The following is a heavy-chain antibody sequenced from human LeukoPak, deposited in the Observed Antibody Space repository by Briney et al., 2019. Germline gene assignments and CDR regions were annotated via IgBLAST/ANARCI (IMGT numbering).Heavy chain of an antibody. CDR2: ISGGGGTT. D-gene: IGHD3-9*01. CDR1: GFTFSSYA. Sequence: PGGSLRLSCAASGFTFSSYAMSWVRQSPGKGLEWVSAISGGGGTTYYAYYTDSVRGRFTISRDNSKNTLYLQMNSLRAEDTAVYFCAKLNDILTGYFDYWGQGTLVTVSS. V-gene: IGHV3-23*01. CDR3: AKLNDILTGYFDY. J-gene: IGHJ4*02.